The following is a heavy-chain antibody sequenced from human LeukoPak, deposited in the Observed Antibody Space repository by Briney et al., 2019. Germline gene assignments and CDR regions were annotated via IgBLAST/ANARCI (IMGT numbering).Heavy chain of an antibody. J-gene: IGHJ4*02. V-gene: IGHV4-39*01. CDR1: GGSISSSSYY. CDR3: ARHKGYYGSGSYSPKGPYYFDY. Sequence: SETLSLTCTVSGGSISSSSYYWGWIRQPPGKRLEWIGCIYYSGSTYYNPSLKSRVTQSVDTSKSQFSLKLSSVTAADTAVYYCARHKGYYGSGSYSPKGPYYFDYWGQGTLVTVSS. D-gene: IGHD3-10*01. CDR2: IYYSGST.